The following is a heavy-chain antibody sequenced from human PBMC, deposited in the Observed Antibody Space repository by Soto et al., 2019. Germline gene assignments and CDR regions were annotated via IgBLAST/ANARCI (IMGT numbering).Heavy chain of an antibody. Sequence: VASVKVSCKASGGTFISYAISWVRQAPGQGLEWMGGIIPIFGTANYAQKFQGRVTITADESTSTAYMELSSLRSEDTAVYYCAREGNCSSTSCYIENYYYGMDVWGQGTTVTVSS. CDR2: IIPIFGTA. CDR3: AREGNCSSTSCYIENYYYGMDV. D-gene: IGHD2-2*02. V-gene: IGHV1-69*13. J-gene: IGHJ6*02. CDR1: GGTFISYA.